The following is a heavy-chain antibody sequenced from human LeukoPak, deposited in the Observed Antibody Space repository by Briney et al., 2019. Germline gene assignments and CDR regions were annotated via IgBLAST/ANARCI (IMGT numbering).Heavy chain of an antibody. Sequence: KPSETLSLTCAVYGGSFSGYYWSWIRQPPGKGLEWIGEINHSGSTNYNPSLKSRVTISVDTSKNQFSLKLSSVTAADTAVYYCASFWGYCSSTSCYMGDYWGQGTLVTVSS. CDR2: INHSGST. J-gene: IGHJ4*02. CDR3: ASFWGYCSSTSCYMGDY. D-gene: IGHD2-2*02. V-gene: IGHV4-34*01. CDR1: GGSFSGYY.